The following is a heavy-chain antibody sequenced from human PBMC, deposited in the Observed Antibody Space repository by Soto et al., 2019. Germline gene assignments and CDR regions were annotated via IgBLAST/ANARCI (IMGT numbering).Heavy chain of an antibody. CDR3: ARGGEPLENWFDP. V-gene: IGHV1-46*03. CDR2: INPSGGST. Sequence: SLNLYCKAAGYGFRIYYIHCGRHTPGQGLEWMGIINPSGGSTSYAQKFQGRVTMTRDTSTSTVYMELSSLRSEDTAVSYCARGGEPLENWFDPWGQGTLLTVSS. D-gene: IGHD3-3*01. J-gene: IGHJ5*02. CDR1: GYGFRIYY.